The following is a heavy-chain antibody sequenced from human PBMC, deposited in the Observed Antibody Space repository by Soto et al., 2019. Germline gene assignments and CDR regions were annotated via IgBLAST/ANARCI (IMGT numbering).Heavy chain of an antibody. D-gene: IGHD2-8*01. Sequence: SETLSLTCTVSGGSVSSGSYYWSWIRQPPGKGLEWIGYIYYSGSTNYNPSLKSRVTISVDTSKNQFSLKLSSVTAADPAVYYCARELYGTPYYFDYWGPGTLVTVSS. CDR2: IYYSGST. CDR3: ARELYGTPYYFDY. V-gene: IGHV4-61*01. CDR1: GGSVSSGSYY. J-gene: IGHJ4*02.